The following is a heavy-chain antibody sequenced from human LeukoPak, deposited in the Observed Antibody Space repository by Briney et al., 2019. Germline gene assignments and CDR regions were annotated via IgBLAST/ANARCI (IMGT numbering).Heavy chain of an antibody. J-gene: IGHJ6*03. CDR3: AREITVTTGYYYYYMDV. D-gene: IGHD4-17*01. CDR2: ISSSGSTI. V-gene: IGHV3-48*03. CDR1: GFTFSSYE. Sequence: GGSLRLSCAASGFTFSSYEMNWGRPAPGKGRGWGSYISSSGSTIYYADSVKGRFTISRDNAKNSLYLQMNSLRAEDTAVYYCAREITVTTGYYYYYMDVWGKGTTVTVSS.